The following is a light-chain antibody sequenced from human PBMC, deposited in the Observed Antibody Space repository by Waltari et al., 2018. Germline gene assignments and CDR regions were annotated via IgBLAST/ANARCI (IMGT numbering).Light chain of an antibody. CDR2: GAS. CDR3: QQYGSSPPYT. V-gene: IGKV3-20*01. CDR1: QSVSSSY. Sequence: EIVLTQSPGTLSLSPGERATLSCRASQSVSSSYLAWYQQKPGQAPRLPIYGASSRATGIPGRFSGSGAGTDFTLTISRLEPEDFAVYYCQQYGSSPPYTFGQGTKLEIK. J-gene: IGKJ2*01.